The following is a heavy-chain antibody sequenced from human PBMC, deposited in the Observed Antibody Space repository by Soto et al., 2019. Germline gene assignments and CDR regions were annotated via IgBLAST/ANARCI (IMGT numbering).Heavy chain of an antibody. CDR1: GYTFTNCG. Sequence: ASVKVSCKASGYTFTNCGISWVRHAPGQGFEWVGWISGYNGNTKYAQKVQDRVTMTTDTSTRTVYMELRSLRSDDTAVYYCARDNAVVITTFDYWGQGTPVTVSS. CDR3: ARDNAVVITTFDY. J-gene: IGHJ4*02. CDR2: ISGYNGNT. D-gene: IGHD3-22*01. V-gene: IGHV1-18*01.